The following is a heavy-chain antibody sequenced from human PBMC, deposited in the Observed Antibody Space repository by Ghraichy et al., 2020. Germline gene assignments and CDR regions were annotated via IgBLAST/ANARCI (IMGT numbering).Heavy chain of an antibody. D-gene: IGHD3-10*01. Sequence: ASVKVSCKASGYTFTGYYMHWVRQAPGQGLEWMGWINPNSGGTNYAQKFQGRVTMTRDTSISTAYMELSRLRSDDTAVYYCARDPHPDSNYYYYMDVWGKGTTVTVSS. CDR3: ARDPHPDSNYYYYMDV. J-gene: IGHJ6*03. CDR2: INPNSGGT. V-gene: IGHV1-2*02. CDR1: GYTFTGYY.